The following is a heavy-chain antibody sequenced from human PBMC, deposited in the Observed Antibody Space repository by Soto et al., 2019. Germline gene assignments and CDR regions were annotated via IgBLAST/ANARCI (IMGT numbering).Heavy chain of an antibody. D-gene: IGHD1-26*01. CDR2: TRNKANSYAT. J-gene: IGHJ4*02. V-gene: IGHV3-72*01. Sequence: SGGSLRLSCAASGFTFTTAWINWVRQVPGKGLEWIGRTRNKANSYATEYVASVKGRFSISRDDSKDSMYLQMNSLKTEDTAVYYCARDTGGSYDYWVQGALVTVSS. CDR1: GFTFTTAW. CDR3: ARDTGGSYDY.